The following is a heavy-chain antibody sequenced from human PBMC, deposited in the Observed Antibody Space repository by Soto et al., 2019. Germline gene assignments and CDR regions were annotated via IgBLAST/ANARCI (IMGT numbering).Heavy chain of an antibody. CDR1: GGSFSGYY. CDR2: INHSGST. CDR3: ARYCSSTSKYYYYYMDV. J-gene: IGHJ6*03. D-gene: IGHD2-2*01. Sequence: SETLSLTCAFYGGSFSGYYWSWIRQPPGKGLEWIGEINHSGSTNYNPSLKSRVTISVDTSKNQFSLKLSSVTAADTAVYYFARYCSSTSKYYYYYMDVWGKGTTVTVSS. V-gene: IGHV4-34*01.